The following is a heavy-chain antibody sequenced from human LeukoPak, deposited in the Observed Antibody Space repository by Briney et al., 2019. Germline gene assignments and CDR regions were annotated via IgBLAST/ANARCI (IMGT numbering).Heavy chain of an antibody. V-gene: IGHV3-23*01. D-gene: IGHD6-25*01. Sequence: PGGSLRLSCATSRFTFTSYAMSWVRQAPGKGLAWVASISSGHDTFRADSVKGRFTISRDDSKSTVYLQMDSLRAEDTAIYYCANYGTGAYPRNSGGYWGQGTQVIVSS. CDR2: ISSGHDT. CDR3: ANYGTGAYPRNSGGY. CDR1: RFTFTSYA. J-gene: IGHJ4*02.